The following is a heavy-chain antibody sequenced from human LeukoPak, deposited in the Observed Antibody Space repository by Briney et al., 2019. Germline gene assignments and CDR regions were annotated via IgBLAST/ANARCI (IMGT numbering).Heavy chain of an antibody. V-gene: IGHV4-34*01. CDR1: VVSFSGYY. CDR2: INHSGST. CDR3: AAGVPRFDP. J-gene: IGHJ5*02. D-gene: IGHD3-10*01. Sequence: SETLSLTCAVYVVSFSGYYWSGIRQPPGKGLEWIGEINHSGSTTYNPSLKSRLTISVATSKNQFSLKLSSVTAADTAVYHCAAGVPRFDPWGQGTLVTVSS.